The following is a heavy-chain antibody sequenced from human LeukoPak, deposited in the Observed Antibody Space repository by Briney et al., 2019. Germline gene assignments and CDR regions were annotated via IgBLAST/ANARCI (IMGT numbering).Heavy chain of an antibody. D-gene: IGHD2-21*01. CDR3: ARAFKYSMSGYYFDY. CDR1: GFIFDDYG. CDR2: INWNGGST. Sequence: GGSLRLSCAASGFIFDDYGMSWVRQAPGKGLEWVSGINWNGGSTVYADSVKGRFTISRDNAKNSLYLQMSSLRAEDTALYYCARAFKYSMSGYYFDYWGQGTLVTVSS. V-gene: IGHV3-20*04. J-gene: IGHJ4*02.